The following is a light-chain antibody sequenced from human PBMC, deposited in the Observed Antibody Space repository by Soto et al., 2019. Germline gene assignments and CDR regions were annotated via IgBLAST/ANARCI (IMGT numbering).Light chain of an antibody. V-gene: IGKV3D-15*01. CDR3: QQYNQWPPWT. CDR1: QTVATN. Sequence: IVMTHSPATLSVSPGERGTLSCRASQTVATNLAWYQQKPGQAPRLLIYHASTRATGIPARFSGSGSGTEFTLTISSLQSEDFAVYYCQQYNQWPPWTFGQGTKVDI. CDR2: HAS. J-gene: IGKJ1*01.